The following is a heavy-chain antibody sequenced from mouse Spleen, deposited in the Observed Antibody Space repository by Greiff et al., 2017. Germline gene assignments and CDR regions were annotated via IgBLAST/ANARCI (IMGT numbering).Heavy chain of an antibody. CDR2: IWSGGST. D-gene: IGHD2-14*01. V-gene: IGHV2-2*01. CDR1: GFSLTSYG. CDR3: ARNSPLLEGYAMDY. J-gene: IGHJ4*01. Sequence: VQGVESGPGLVQPSQSLSITCTVSGFSLTSYGVHWVRQSPGKGLEWLGVIWSGGSTDYNAAFISRLSISKDTSKSQVFFKMNSLQADDTAIYYCARNSPLLEGYAMDYWGQGTSVTVSS.